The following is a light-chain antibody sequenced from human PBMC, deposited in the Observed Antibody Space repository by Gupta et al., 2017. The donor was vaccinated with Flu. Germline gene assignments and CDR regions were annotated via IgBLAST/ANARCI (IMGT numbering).Light chain of an antibody. CDR3: QQYSGYSRT. Sequence: DVRLTPSPSTLSASVGDRVTITCRAIQGISDWLAWYQHKPGKAPKLLIYQASRLESGVPSRFSGSGFGAEFTLTIDGLQPDDFATYYCQQYSGYSRTFGQGTKVE. J-gene: IGKJ1*01. CDR2: QAS. V-gene: IGKV1-5*03. CDR1: QGISDW.